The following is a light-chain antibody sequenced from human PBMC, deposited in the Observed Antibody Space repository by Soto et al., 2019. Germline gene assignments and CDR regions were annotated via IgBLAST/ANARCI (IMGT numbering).Light chain of an antibody. Sequence: VMTQSPATLSVSPGERVPLSCRASESVSSNLAWYQQRPGQAPRLLIYGASTRATETPLRFRGSGSGTEFTLTISSLQSEDLAVYYCQQYNNWPPSIIFGPGTRLEIK. CDR2: GAS. CDR1: ESVSSN. CDR3: QQYNNWPPSII. J-gene: IGKJ5*01. V-gene: IGKV3-15*01.